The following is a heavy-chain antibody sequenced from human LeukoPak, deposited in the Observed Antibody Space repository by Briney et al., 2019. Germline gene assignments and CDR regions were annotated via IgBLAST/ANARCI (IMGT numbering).Heavy chain of an antibody. D-gene: IGHD5-12*01. V-gene: IGHV3-7*01. J-gene: IGHJ4*02. CDR1: GFTFSRSW. CDR2: INPDGDGM. Sequence: GGSLRLSCTASGFTFSRSWMNWIRQAPGKGLEWVANINPDGDGMRFVDSVKGRFTMSRDKAPRSLHLQMNSLRVEDTAFYYCAAWTDRGYSYWGQGVLVTVSS. CDR3: AAWTDRGYSY.